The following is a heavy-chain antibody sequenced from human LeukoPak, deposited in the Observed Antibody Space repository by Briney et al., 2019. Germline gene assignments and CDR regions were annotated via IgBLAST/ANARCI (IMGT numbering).Heavy chain of an antibody. CDR2: IYYSGST. CDR3: ARARGVLDAFDI. CDR1: GGSISSYY. J-gene: IGHJ3*02. Sequence: SETLSLTCTVSGGSISSYYWSWIRQPPGKGLEWIGYIYYSGSTNYNPSLKSRVTISVDTPKNQFSLKLSSVTAADTAVYYCARARGVLDAFDIWGQGTMVTVSS. D-gene: IGHD3-10*01. V-gene: IGHV4-59*01.